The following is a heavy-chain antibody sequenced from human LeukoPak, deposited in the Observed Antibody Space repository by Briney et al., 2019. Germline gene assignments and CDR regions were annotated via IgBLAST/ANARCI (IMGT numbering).Heavy chain of an antibody. CDR3: ARGRIAKSAFDI. J-gene: IGHJ3*02. CDR1: GFTFSSYS. CDR2: ISSSSSYI. Sequence: GGSLRLSCAASGFTFSSYSMTWVRQAPGKGLEWVSSISSSSSYIYYADSVKGRFTISRDNAKNSLYLQMNSLRAEDTAVYYCARGRIAKSAFDIWGQGTMVTVSS. V-gene: IGHV3-21*01. D-gene: IGHD6-13*01.